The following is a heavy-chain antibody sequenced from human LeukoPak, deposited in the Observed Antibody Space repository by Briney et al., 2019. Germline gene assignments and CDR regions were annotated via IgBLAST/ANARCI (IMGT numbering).Heavy chain of an antibody. J-gene: IGHJ4*02. Sequence: GGSLRLSCAASGFTFDDYAMHWVRQAPGKGLEWVSLISWDGGSTYYADSVKGRFTISRDNSKNSLYLQMNSLRAEDTALYYCAKDRERAFDYWGQGTLVTVSS. CDR3: AKDRERAFDY. V-gene: IGHV3-43D*03. CDR2: ISWDGGST. CDR1: GFTFDDYA.